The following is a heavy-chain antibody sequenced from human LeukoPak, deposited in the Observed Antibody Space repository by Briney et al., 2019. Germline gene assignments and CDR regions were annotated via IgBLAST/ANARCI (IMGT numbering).Heavy chain of an antibody. Sequence: GGSLRLSCEALGFDISNAWMSWVRQTPGKGLEWAGRLKSKADGGTIDFAAPVTDRFTISRDDSKNLMHLQLNSLKTEDSGVYFCTTDRLFFQHWGQGTVVTVS. V-gene: IGHV3-15*01. D-gene: IGHD4/OR15-4a*01. CDR3: TTDRLFFQH. J-gene: IGHJ1*01. CDR1: GFDISNAW. CDR2: LKSKADGGTI.